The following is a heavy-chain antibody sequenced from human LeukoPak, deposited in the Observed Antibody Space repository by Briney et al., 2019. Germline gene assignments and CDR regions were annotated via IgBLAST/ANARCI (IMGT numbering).Heavy chain of an antibody. CDR3: ARDSVVVVPAAIYYYYYMDV. V-gene: IGHV4-34*01. Sequence: SETLSLTCAVYGGSFSGYYWSWIRQPPGKGLEWIGEINHSGSTNYNPSLKSRVTISVDTSKNQFSLKLSSVTAADTAVYYCARDSVVVVPAAIYYYYYMDVWGKGTTVTISS. J-gene: IGHJ6*03. CDR1: GGSFSGYY. D-gene: IGHD2-2*01. CDR2: INHSGST.